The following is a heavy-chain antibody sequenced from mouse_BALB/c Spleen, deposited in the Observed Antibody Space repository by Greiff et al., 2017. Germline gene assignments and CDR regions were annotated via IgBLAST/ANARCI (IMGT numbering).Heavy chain of an antibody. V-gene: IGHV5-6*01. J-gene: IGHJ2*01. D-gene: IGHD2-1*01. Sequence: EVQVVESGGDLVKPGGSLKLSCAASGFTFSSYGMPWVRQTPDKRLEWVATISSGGSYTYYPNSVKGRFTISRDNARNTPYLQMSSLTSEDTAMYYCAKQNGNLYDFDYWGQGTTLTVSS. CDR1: GFTFSSYG. CDR3: AKQNGNLYDFDY. CDR2: ISSGGSYT.